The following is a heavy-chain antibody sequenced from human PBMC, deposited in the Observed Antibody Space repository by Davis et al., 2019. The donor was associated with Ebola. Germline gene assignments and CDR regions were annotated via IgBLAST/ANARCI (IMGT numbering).Heavy chain of an antibody. D-gene: IGHD6-13*01. CDR2: ISWNSGSI. V-gene: IGHV3-9*01. CDR1: GFTFDDYA. CDR3: AKGRRSSWYDSWFDP. J-gene: IGHJ5*02. Sequence: PGGSLRLSCAASGFTFDDYAMHWVRQAPGKGLEWVSGISWNSGSIGYADSVKGRFTISRDNAKNSLYLQMNSLRAEDTALYYCAKGRRSSWYDSWFDPWGQGTLVTVSS.